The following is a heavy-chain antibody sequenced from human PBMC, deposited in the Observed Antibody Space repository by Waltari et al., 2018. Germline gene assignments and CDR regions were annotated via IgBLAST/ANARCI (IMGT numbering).Heavy chain of an antibody. V-gene: IGHV7-4-1*02. CDR2: INTMAGNP. J-gene: IGHJ5*02. CDR3: ARGDWFDP. Sequence: QVQLVQSGSELKKPGAAVQVSCKASGYIFTSYGINWVRQAPGQGLEWMGWINTMAGNPTYAQGFTGRFVFSLDTSVTTSYLQISRLKAEDTAVYYGARGDWFDPWGQGTLVTVSS. CDR1: GYIFTSYG.